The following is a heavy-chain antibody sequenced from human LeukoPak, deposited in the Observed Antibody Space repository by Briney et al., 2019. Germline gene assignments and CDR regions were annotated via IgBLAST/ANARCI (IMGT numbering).Heavy chain of an antibody. D-gene: IGHD3-22*01. CDR3: ATGARYYDSSGYSPYYYYYMDV. V-gene: IGHV1-3*01. CDR2: INAGNGNT. Sequence: ASVKVSCKASGYTFTSYAMHWVRQAPGQRLEWMGWINAGNGNTKYSQKFQGRVTITRDTSASTAYMELSSLRSEDTAVYYCATGARYYDSSGYSPYYYYYMDVWGKGTTVTVSS. CDR1: GYTFTSYA. J-gene: IGHJ6*03.